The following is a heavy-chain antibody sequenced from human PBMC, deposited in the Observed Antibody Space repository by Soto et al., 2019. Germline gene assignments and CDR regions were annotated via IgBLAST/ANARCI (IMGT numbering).Heavy chain of an antibody. D-gene: IGHD3-3*01. CDR2: ISYDGSNK. V-gene: IGHV3-30-3*01. CDR1: GFTFSSYA. CDR3: ARDRWQDDFWSGKAYYYYGMDV. J-gene: IGHJ6*02. Sequence: GGSLRLSCAASGFTFSSYAMHWVRQAPGKWLEWVAVISYDGSNKYYADSVKGRFTISRDNSKNTLYLQMNSLRAEDTAVYYCARDRWQDDFWSGKAYYYYGMDVWGQGXTVTVSS.